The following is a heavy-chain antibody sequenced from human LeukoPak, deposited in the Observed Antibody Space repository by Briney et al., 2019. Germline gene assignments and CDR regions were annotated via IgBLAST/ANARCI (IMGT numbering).Heavy chain of an antibody. J-gene: IGHJ4*02. Sequence: SETLSLTCSVSVGSISSSYYYWGWIRQPPGKGLEWIGSIYYNGSTYYNLSLKSRVTISVDTSKNQFSLKLSSVTAADTAVYYCARRPSRWLRGGYFDYWGQGTLVTVSS. D-gene: IGHD5-24*01. CDR3: ARRPSRWLRGGYFDY. V-gene: IGHV4-39*07. CDR2: IYYNGST. CDR1: VGSISSSYYY.